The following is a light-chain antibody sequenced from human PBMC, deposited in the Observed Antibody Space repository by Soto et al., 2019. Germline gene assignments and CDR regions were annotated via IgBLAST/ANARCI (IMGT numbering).Light chain of an antibody. CDR3: SSYTSSRTNV. V-gene: IGLV2-14*01. Sequence: LTQPPSVSRSPGQSIPNSLTRKSRVFGCYNSVSWYQHHPGKAPKLIRYEVGDRPSGVSYRFSGSKSCNTASLTISGLQAVDEADYCCSSYTSSRTNVFGNGTKVTVL. CDR2: EVG. J-gene: IGLJ1*01. CDR1: SRVFGCYNS.